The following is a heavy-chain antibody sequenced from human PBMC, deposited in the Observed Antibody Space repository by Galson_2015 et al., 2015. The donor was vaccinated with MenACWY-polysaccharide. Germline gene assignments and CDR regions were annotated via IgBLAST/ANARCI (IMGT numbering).Heavy chain of an antibody. D-gene: IGHD6-25*01. CDR1: GFSLRTPGVG. CDR3: AHRMGVAAAFDF. J-gene: IGHJ4*02. V-gene: IGHV2-5*02. Sequence: PALVKPTQTLTLTCTVSGFSLRTPGVGVGWIRQPSGKALEWLALIFWDENKGYKPSMRSRLTVTKDTSKNQVVLTLTNVDPDDTATYYCAHRMGVAAAFDFWGQGAPVSVSS. CDR2: IFWDENK.